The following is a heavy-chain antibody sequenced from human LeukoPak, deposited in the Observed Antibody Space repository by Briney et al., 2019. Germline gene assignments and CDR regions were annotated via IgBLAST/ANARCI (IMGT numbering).Heavy chain of an antibody. CDR3: ARDRSRRWLQLGGYYFDY. J-gene: IGHJ4*02. V-gene: IGHV4-38-2*02. CDR2: IYHSGST. Sequence: SETLSLTCTVSGYSISSGYYWGWIRQPPGKGLEWIGSIYHSGSTYYNPSLKSRVTISVDTSKNQFPLKLSSVTAADTAVYYCARDRSRRWLQLGGYYFDYWGQGTLVTVSS. D-gene: IGHD5-24*01. CDR1: GYSISSGYY.